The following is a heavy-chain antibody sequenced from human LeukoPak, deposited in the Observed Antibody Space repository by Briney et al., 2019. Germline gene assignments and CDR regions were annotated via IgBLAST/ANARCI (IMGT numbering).Heavy chain of an antibody. J-gene: IGHJ5*02. CDR1: GFTFSSYA. Sequence: GGSLRLSCAASGFTFSSYAMSWVRRAPGKGLEWVSAISGSYTSYYADSVKGRFTISRDNYKNTLYLQMNSLRAEDTALYYCAKSKEDCCGSFDPWGQGTLVTVSS. CDR2: ISGSYTS. V-gene: IGHV3-23*01. D-gene: IGHD2-15*01. CDR3: AKSKEDCCGSFDP.